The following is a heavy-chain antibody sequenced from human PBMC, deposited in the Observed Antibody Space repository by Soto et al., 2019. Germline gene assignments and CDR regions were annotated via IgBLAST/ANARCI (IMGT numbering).Heavy chain of an antibody. CDR1: GFTFSSYG. V-gene: IGHV3-33*01. CDR3: ARGGIAVAGTGWFDP. CDR2: IWYDGSNK. D-gene: IGHD6-19*01. Sequence: QVHLVESGGGVVQPGRSLRLSCAASGFTFSSYGMHWVRQAPGKGLEWVAVIWYDGSNKDYADSVKGRFTISRDNSKNTLYLQMNSLRPEDTAVYYCARGGIAVAGTGWFDPWGQGTLVTVSS. J-gene: IGHJ5*02.